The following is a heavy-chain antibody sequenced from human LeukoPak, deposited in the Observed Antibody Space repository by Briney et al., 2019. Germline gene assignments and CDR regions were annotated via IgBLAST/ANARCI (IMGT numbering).Heavy chain of an antibody. D-gene: IGHD2-2*01. V-gene: IGHV4-39*01. J-gene: IGHJ4*02. CDR3: ARQWGIVVGPAAFFDY. Sequence: SETLSLTCTVSGGSISSSSYCWGWIRQPPGKGLEWIGSIYYSGSTYYIPSIKSRVTISVDTTKNQFSLKLSSVSAADTAVYYYARQWGIVVGPAAFFDYWGQGTLVTVSS. CDR2: IYYSGST. CDR1: GGSISSSSYC.